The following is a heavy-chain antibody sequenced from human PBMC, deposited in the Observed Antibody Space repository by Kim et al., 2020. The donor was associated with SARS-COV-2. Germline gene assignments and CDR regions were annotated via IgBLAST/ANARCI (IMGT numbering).Heavy chain of an antibody. V-gene: IGHV5-10-1*01. Sequence: GESLKISCKGSGYSFTSYWISWVRQMPGKGLEWMGRIDPSDSYTNYSPSFQGHVTISADKSISTAYLQWSSLKASDTAMYYCARLGYSSSWYKIADYWGQGTLVTVSS. CDR1: GYSFTSYW. J-gene: IGHJ4*02. CDR3: ARLGYSSSWYKIADY. D-gene: IGHD6-13*01. CDR2: IDPSDSYT.